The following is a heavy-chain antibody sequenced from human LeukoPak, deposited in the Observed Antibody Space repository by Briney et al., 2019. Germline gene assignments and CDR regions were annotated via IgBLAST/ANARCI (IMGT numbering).Heavy chain of an antibody. V-gene: IGHV3-49*04. J-gene: IGHJ4*02. D-gene: IGHD3-22*01. CDR3: TINYYNGSLYEDY. CDR2: IRDKVSGGIT. CDR1: GLSFGGDA. Sequence: GGSLRLSCRGSGLSFGGDAVSWVRQAPGKGLEWVGFIRDKVSGGITEYVASVRGRFTISRDDSRSIAYLQMTRLKTEDTAVYYCTINYYNGSLYEDYWGQGTLVTVSS.